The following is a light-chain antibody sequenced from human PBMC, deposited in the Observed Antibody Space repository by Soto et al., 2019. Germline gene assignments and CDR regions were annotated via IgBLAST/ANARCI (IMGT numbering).Light chain of an antibody. CDR1: QRINIY. CDR3: QQSFSTPT. V-gene: IGKV1-39*01. Sequence: PSSLSTSVGDRVTITCRASQRINIYLNWYRQKPGKAPELLIYSASNLQSGVPSRFSGSGSGTDFTLTISSLQPEDFATYYCQQSFSTPTFGQGTRLEI. CDR2: SAS. J-gene: IGKJ5*01.